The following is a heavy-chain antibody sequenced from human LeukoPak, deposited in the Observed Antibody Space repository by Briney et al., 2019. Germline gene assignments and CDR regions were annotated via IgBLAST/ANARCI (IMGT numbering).Heavy chain of an antibody. Sequence: GESLKISCKGSGYSFTSYWISWVRQMPGKGLEWMGRIDPSDSYTNYSPSFQGHVTISADKSISTAYLQWSSLKASDTAMYYCASLGSSSSHYYYGMDVWGQGTTVTVSS. CDR1: GYSFTSYW. CDR2: IDPSDSYT. D-gene: IGHD6-6*01. J-gene: IGHJ6*02. V-gene: IGHV5-10-1*01. CDR3: ASLGSSSSHYYYGMDV.